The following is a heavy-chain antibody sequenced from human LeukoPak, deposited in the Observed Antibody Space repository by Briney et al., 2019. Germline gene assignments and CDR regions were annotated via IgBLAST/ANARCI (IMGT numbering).Heavy chain of an antibody. V-gene: IGHV3-23*01. CDR3: AKDHPLLGDYTDVLDY. CDR2: ISGSGGST. CDR1: GFTFSSYA. Sequence: GGSLRLSCAASGFTFSSYAMSWVRQAPGKGLEWVSAISGSGGSTYYADSVKGRFTISRDNSKNTLYLQMNSLRAEDTAVYYCAKDHPLLGDYTDVLDYWGQGTLVTVSS. D-gene: IGHD4-17*01. J-gene: IGHJ4*02.